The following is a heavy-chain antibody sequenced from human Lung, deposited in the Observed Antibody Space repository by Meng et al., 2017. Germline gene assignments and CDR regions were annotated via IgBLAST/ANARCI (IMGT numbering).Heavy chain of an antibody. CDR2: INSGGSS. CDR1: GFSVSSDS. D-gene: IGHD3-16*01. J-gene: IGHJ6*02. CDR3: ERDRALVWEADGGMEV. Sequence: GEALNISCAASGFSVSSDSMSWVRQAPGKGLDWVSSINSGGSSYADSVKGRFTISRDNAKSSLYLNMNSLRDDDSAAYYCERDRALVWEADGGMEVWGQGTTVTVSS. V-gene: IGHV3-21*01.